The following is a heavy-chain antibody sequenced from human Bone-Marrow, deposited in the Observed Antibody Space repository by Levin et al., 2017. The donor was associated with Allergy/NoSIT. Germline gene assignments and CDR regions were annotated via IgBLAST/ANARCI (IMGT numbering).Heavy chain of an antibody. V-gene: IGHV1-8*01. CDR1: GYTFTSYD. D-gene: IGHD6-19*01. Sequence: ASVKVSCKASGYTFTSYDINWVRQATGQGLEWMGWMNPNSGNTGYAQKFQGRVTMTRNTSISTAYMELSSLRSEDTAVYYCARGWWYSSGWYWEAYWGQGTLVTVSS. CDR2: MNPNSGNT. J-gene: IGHJ4*02. CDR3: ARGWWYSSGWYWEAY.